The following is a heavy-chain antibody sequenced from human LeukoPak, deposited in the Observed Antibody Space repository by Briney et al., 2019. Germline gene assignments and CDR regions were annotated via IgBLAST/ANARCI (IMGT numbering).Heavy chain of an antibody. D-gene: IGHD2-15*01. V-gene: IGHV3-23*01. Sequence: PGGSLRLSCATSGFSFSSYAMSWVREAPGKGLEWVSTISGSGGSTYYADSVKGRFTISRDNSKNTLYLQMNSLRAEDTAVYYCAKRRTCSGGSCYYFDYWGQGTLVTVSS. J-gene: IGHJ4*02. CDR2: ISGSGGST. CDR3: AKRRTCSGGSCYYFDY. CDR1: GFSFSSYA.